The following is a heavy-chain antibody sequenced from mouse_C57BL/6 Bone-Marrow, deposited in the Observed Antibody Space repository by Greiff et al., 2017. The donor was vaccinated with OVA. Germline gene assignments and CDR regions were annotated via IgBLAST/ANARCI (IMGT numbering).Heavy chain of an antibody. Sequence: VQLQQSGAELVRPGASVKLSCTASGFNIKDYYMHWVKQRHAPCMEWIGRISAQYARTEYAPKFQGKATMTADTSSNTAYLQLSSLTSEDTAVYYCTTWVVTKAMDYWGQGTSVTVSS. CDR3: TTWVVTKAMDY. CDR2: ISAQYART. CDR1: GFNIKDYY. D-gene: IGHD2-2*01. J-gene: IGHJ4*01. V-gene: IGHV14-1*01.